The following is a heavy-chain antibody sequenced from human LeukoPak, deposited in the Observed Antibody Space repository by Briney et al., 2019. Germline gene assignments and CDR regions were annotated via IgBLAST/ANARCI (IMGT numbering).Heavy chain of an antibody. D-gene: IGHD5-18*01. V-gene: IGHV3-23*01. CDR2: ISGSGGRT. Sequence: GGSLRLSCAASGFTFSSYAMSWVRQAPGKGLEWVSAISGSGGRTYYADSVKGRFTISRDNSKNTLYLQMNSLRAEDTAVYYCAKRGYSYGSYFDYWGQGTLVTVSS. J-gene: IGHJ4*02. CDR1: GFTFSSYA. CDR3: AKRGYSYGSYFDY.